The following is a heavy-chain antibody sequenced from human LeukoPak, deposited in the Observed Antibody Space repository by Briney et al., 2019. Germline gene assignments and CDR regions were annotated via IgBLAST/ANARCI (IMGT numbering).Heavy chain of an antibody. D-gene: IGHD3-22*01. CDR3: ARGSPPRRNYDSRGYYSYYFDY. J-gene: IGHJ4*02. CDR1: GYTFTSYG. Sequence: ASVKVSCKASGYTFTSYGISWVRQAPGQGLERMGWISATNGNTHYAQKLQGRVTMTTDTSTSTVYMELRSLRSDDTAVYYCARGSPPRRNYDSRGYYSYYFDYWGQGTLVTVSS. CDR2: ISATNGNT. V-gene: IGHV1-18*01.